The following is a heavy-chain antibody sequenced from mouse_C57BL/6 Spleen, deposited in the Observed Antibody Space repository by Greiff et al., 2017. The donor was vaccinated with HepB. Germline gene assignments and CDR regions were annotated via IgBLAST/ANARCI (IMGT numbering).Heavy chain of an antibody. CDR3: ARRERGEKLRGDYFDY. CDR1: GYSFTGYY. J-gene: IGHJ2*01. V-gene: IGHV1-42*01. Sequence: VQLQQSGPELVKPGASVKISCNASGYSFTGYYMNWVKQSPEKSLEWIGEINPSTGGTTYNQKFKAKATLTVDKSSSTAYMQLKSLTSEDSAVYYCARRERGEKLRGDYFDYWGQGTTLTVSS. D-gene: IGHD1-1*01. CDR2: INPSTGGT.